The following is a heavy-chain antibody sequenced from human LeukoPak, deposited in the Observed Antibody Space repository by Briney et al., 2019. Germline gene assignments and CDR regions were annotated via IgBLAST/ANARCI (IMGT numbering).Heavy chain of an antibody. Sequence: PSETLSLTCAVYGGSFSGYYWSWIRQPPGKGLEWIGAIDHSGSTNYNPSLKSRVTISVDTSKNQFSLKLSSVTAADTAVYYCARGPYYYDSSGYSNFDYWGQGTLVTVSS. CDR1: GGSFSGYY. D-gene: IGHD3-22*01. J-gene: IGHJ4*02. CDR3: ARGPYYYDSSGYSNFDY. V-gene: IGHV4-34*01. CDR2: IDHSGST.